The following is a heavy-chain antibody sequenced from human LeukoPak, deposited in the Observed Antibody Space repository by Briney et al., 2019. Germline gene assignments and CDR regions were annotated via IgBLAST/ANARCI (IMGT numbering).Heavy chain of an antibody. CDR2: IYYSGST. CDR1: GGSISSYY. CDR3: ARSYSGYHFDY. J-gene: IGHJ4*02. V-gene: IGHV4-59*01. Sequence: PSETLSLTCTVSGGSISSYYWSWIRQPPEKGLEWIGYIYYSGSTNYNPSLKSRVTISVDTSKNQFSLKLSSVTAADTAVYYCARSYSGYHFDYWGQGTLVTVSS. D-gene: IGHD5-12*01.